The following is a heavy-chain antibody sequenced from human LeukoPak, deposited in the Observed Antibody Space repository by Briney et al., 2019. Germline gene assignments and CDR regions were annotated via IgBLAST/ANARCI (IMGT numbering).Heavy chain of an antibody. V-gene: IGHV3-74*01. CDR2: INEDGNIT. Sequence: GSLRLSCATSGFTFSGYWMHWVRQVPGKGLDWVSRINEDGNITTHADSVKGRFTISRDNARNTLYLQMNSLRSEDTAVYYCARDLGGIAGSWGQGTLVTVSS. D-gene: IGHD1-26*01. J-gene: IGHJ4*02. CDR1: GFTFSGYW. CDR3: ARDLGGIAGS.